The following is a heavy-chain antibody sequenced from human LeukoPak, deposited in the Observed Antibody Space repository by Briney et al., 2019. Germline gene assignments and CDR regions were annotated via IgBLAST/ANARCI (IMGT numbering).Heavy chain of an antibody. V-gene: IGHV4-34*01. CDR2: INHSGST. J-gene: IGHJ3*02. CDR1: GGSFGGHY. D-gene: IGHD1-26*01. CDR3: ARSGSRGATNDPFDI. Sequence: SETPSLTCAFYGGSFGGHYWSWIGQPPGKGLERIGEINHSGSTRYNPSFKSRVTISVDTSMNQFSLKLSSVTAADTAVYYCARSGSRGATNDPFDIWGQGTMVTVSS.